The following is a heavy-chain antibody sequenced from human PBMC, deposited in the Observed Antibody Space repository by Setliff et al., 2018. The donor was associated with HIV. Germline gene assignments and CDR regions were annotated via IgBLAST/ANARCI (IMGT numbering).Heavy chain of an antibody. D-gene: IGHD3-22*01. V-gene: IGHV4-4*09. J-gene: IGHJ4*02. CDR2: IHSSGST. Sequence: PSETLSLTCTVSGGSVNDFYCNWIRQPPGKGLEWIGNIHSSGSTNYNPSLKSRVTISVDTSKNQFSLKLTSVTAADTAVYYCARSSGYYSTVFYWGQGTRVTVSS. CDR1: GGSVNDFY. CDR3: ARSSGYYSTVFY.